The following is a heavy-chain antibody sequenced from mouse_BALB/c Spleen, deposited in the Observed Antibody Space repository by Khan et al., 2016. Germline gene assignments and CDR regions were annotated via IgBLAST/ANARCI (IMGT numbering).Heavy chain of an antibody. CDR3: ARSEGYFDY. CDR2: ISYSGST. J-gene: IGHJ2*01. CDR1: GYSITSDYA. V-gene: IGHV3-2*02. Sequence: EVKLLESGPGLVKPSQSLSLTCTVTGYSITSDYAWNWIRQFPGNKLEWMGYISYSGSTSYNPSLKSRISITRDTSKNQFFLQLNSVTTEDTATYYCARSEGYFDYWGQGTTLTVSS.